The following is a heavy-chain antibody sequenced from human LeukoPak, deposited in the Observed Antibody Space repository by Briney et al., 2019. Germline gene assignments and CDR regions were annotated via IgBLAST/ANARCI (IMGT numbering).Heavy chain of an antibody. V-gene: IGHV4-39*01. D-gene: IGHD1-26*01. Sequence: SETLSLTCSVSGVPISSRSYYWGWIRQPPGKGLEWIGSMYFSGTTYYNPSLKSRVTMSVHTPENQFSLKLTSVTATDTAVYYCARHLRFGSSALPRDVFDIWGRGTVVSVSS. CDR2: MYFSGTT. CDR3: ARHLRFGSSALPRDVFDI. CDR1: GVPISSRSYY. J-gene: IGHJ3*02.